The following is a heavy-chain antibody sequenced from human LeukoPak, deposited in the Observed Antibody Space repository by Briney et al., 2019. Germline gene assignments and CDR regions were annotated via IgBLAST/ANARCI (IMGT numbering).Heavy chain of an antibody. J-gene: IGHJ4*02. CDR3: MCWGTDNH. V-gene: IGHV3-7*01. D-gene: IGHD7-27*01. CDR1: GLTFRSYW. Sequence: GGSLGLSCTFSGLTFRSYWMNWVRQAPGKGLEWVANINPGGNEIRSVDSVKGRSIISRDNAKNSLDLQMSSLRVEDTAVYYCMCWGTDNHWGQGILVTVSS. CDR2: INPGGNEI.